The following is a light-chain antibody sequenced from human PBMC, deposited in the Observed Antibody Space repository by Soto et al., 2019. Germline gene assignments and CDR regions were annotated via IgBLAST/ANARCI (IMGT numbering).Light chain of an antibody. J-gene: IGKJ1*01. CDR1: QSVGRW. Sequence: DGQMNQSPSTLSACEGDRVTITCRASQSVGRWWAWHPQNPARAPTVLIYPASTFKYGVPPRFSGSGSGTEFSLTISSLQPDDSATYYCQQYNSYPRTFGQGTKVDIK. CDR3: QQYNSYPRT. CDR2: PAS. V-gene: IGKV1-5*03.